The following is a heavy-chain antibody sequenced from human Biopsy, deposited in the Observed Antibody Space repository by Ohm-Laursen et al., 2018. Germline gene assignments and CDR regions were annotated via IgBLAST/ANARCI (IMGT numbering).Heavy chain of an antibody. J-gene: IGHJ5*02. Sequence: ASVKVSYKASGHTLTGHYMHWVRQAPGQGPEWMGWMNPDSGGTKYAQKFQGRVTMTRDTSISTAYMELSSLRSDDTAVYYCARDSGDGSGNYGGCFDPWGQGTLVTVSS. CDR1: GHTLTGHY. CDR2: MNPDSGGT. V-gene: IGHV1-2*02. CDR3: ARDSGDGSGNYGGCFDP. D-gene: IGHD3-10*01.